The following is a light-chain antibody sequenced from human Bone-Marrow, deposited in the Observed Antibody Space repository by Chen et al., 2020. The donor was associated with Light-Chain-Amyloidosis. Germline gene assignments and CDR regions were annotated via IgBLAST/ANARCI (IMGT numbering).Light chain of an antibody. CDR2: DDS. CDR3: QVWDRSSDRPV. CDR1: NIGSTS. Sequence: SYVLTQPSSVSVAPGQTATIACGGNNIGSTSVHWYQQTPGQAPLLVVYDDSDRPSGIPERLSGYNSGNTATLTISRVEAGDEADYYCQVWDRSSDRPVFGGGTKLNVL. J-gene: IGLJ3*02. V-gene: IGLV3-21*02.